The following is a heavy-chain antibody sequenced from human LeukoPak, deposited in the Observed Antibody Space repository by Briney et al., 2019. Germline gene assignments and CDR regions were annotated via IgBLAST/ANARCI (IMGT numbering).Heavy chain of an antibody. CDR1: GFTFSSYD. D-gene: IGHD1-26*01. J-gene: IGHJ4*02. CDR2: ISGSGGST. V-gene: IGHV3-23*01. CDR3: AKRSYFPHLYFDY. Sequence: PGGSLRLSCAASGFTFSSYDMSWVRQAAGKGLEWVSAISGSGGSTYCADSVKGRFTISRDNSKNTLYLQMNSLRAEDTAVYYCAKRSYFPHLYFDYWGQGTLVTVSS.